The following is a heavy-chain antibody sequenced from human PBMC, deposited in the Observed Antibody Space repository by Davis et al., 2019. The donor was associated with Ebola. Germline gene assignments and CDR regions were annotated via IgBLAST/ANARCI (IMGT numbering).Heavy chain of an antibody. V-gene: IGHV3-48*01. D-gene: IGHD5-18*01. Sequence: GGSLRLSCAASGFTFSSYSMNWVRQAPGKGLEWVSYISSSSSTIYYADSVKGRFTISRDNAKNSLYLQMNSLRAEDTAVYYCAKDRGGYSYGSVYYYYYGMDVWGQGTTVTVSS. CDR3: AKDRGGYSYGSVYYYYYGMDV. J-gene: IGHJ6*02. CDR2: ISSSSSTI. CDR1: GFTFSSYS.